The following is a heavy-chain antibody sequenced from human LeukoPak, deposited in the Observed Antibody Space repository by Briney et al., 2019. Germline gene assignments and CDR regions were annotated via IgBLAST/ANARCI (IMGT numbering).Heavy chain of an antibody. V-gene: IGHV3-48*03. CDR2: INPSGSTI. J-gene: IGHJ4*02. CDR1: GFTFSDYE. CDR3: AKDRHYYGSGSYPDY. D-gene: IGHD3-10*01. Sequence: PGGSLRLSCATSGFTFSDYEMNWVRQAPGKGLEWVSYINPSGSTIYYADSVKGRFTISRDNSKNTLYLQMNSLRAEDTAVYYCAKDRHYYGSGSYPDYWGQGTLVTVSS.